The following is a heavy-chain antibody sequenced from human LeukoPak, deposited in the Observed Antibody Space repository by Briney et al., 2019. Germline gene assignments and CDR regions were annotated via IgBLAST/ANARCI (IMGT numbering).Heavy chain of an antibody. Sequence: GGSLRLSFGASAFPLSSYAMSWVRPAPGQGLEWVSTISDSGGSTYYADSVKGRFTLSRDNSKSTLSLQMNSLRADDTAVYYCATQNFDYWGQGTLVTVSS. J-gene: IGHJ4*02. V-gene: IGHV3-23*01. CDR2: ISDSGGST. CDR3: ATQNFDY. CDR1: AFPLSSYA.